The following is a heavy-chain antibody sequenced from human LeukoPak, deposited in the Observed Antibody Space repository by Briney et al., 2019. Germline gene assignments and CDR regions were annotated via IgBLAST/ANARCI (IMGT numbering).Heavy chain of an antibody. CDR2: ISNDGSST. CDR1: GFTFSSYW. V-gene: IGHV3-74*01. CDR3: ARVPGALCSGGSCYDY. J-gene: IGHJ4*02. D-gene: IGHD2-15*01. Sequence: GGSLRLSCAASGFTFSSYWMHWVRQAPGKGLVWVSRISNDGSSTTYADSVKGRFTISRDNAKNTLYLQMNSLRAEDTAVYYCARVPGALCSGGSCYDYWGQGTLVTVSS.